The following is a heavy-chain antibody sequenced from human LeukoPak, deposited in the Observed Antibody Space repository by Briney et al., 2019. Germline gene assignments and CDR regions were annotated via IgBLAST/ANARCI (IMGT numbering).Heavy chain of an antibody. CDR2: ISDTVST. J-gene: IGHJ4*02. CDR1: GASISSYY. CDR3: ARHTAAAAGTPFDY. V-gene: IGHV4-59*08. D-gene: IGHD6-13*01. Sequence: SETLSLTCKVSGASISSYYWSWIRQPPGMGLEWIGFISDTVSTNYNPSIKSRVSISVGTSKNQFSLKLSSVTAADTAVYYCARHTAAAAGTPFDYWGQGTLVTVSS.